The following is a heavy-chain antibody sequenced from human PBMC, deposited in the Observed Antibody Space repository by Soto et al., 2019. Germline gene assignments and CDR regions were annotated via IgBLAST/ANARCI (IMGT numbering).Heavy chain of an antibody. J-gene: IGHJ6*04. CDR2: MNPDGSTK. Sequence: LRLSCAASGFTFSNSWMTWVRQTPGKGLEWVANMNPDGSTKNYVDSVKGRFTISRDNAQNSLYLQMSSLRAEDTAVFYCARHCHYCIDVWGRGTTVTVAS. CDR3: ARHCHYCIDV. V-gene: IGHV3-7*01. D-gene: IGHD2-21*02. CDR1: GFTFSNSW.